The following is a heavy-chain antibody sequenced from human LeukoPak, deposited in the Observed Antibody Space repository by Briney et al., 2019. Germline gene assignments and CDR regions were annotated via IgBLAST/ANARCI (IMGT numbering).Heavy chain of an antibody. D-gene: IGHD3-3*01. CDR3: ARDLAVRFLEWFSRDAFDI. V-gene: IGHV3-7*01. CDR1: GFTFSSHW. J-gene: IGHJ3*02. CDR2: IKKDGSEK. Sequence: GGSLRLSCAASGFTFSSHWMSWVRQAPGKGLEWVANIKKDGSEKYYVDAVKGRFTISRDNSKNTLYLQMNSLRAEDTAVYYCARDLAVRFLEWFSRDAFDIWGQGTMVTVSS.